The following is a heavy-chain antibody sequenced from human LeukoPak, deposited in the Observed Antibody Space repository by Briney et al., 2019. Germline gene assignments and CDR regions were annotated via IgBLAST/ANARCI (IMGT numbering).Heavy chain of an antibody. D-gene: IGHD3-9*01. CDR3: ARRLVDYYYYYYGMDV. Sequence: PSETLSLTCAVSGGSISSSNWWSWVRQPPGKGLEWIGEIYHSGSTNYNPSLKSRVTISVDKSKNQFSLKLSSVTAADTAVYYCARRLVDYYYYYYGMDVWGQGTTVTVSS. CDR1: GGSISSSNW. CDR2: IYHSGST. J-gene: IGHJ6*02. V-gene: IGHV4-4*02.